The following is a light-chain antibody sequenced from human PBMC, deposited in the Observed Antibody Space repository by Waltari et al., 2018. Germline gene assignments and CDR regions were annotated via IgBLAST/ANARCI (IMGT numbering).Light chain of an antibody. J-gene: IGKJ4*01. Sequence: DIVMTQSPDSLAVSLGERATINCKSSQSVLSSNNKNYLAWYQQKPGQPPKLLIYWASTRESGVPDRFSGSGSGTDFTLTISSLQAEDVAVYYCHQYYTTPPSFGGGTKVEIK. CDR1: QSVLSSNNKNY. CDR2: WAS. CDR3: HQYYTTPPS. V-gene: IGKV4-1*01.